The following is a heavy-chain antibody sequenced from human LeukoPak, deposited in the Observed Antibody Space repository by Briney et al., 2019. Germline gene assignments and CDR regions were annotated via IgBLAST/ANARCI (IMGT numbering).Heavy chain of an antibody. V-gene: IGHV4-61*02. CDR2: IYPSGST. D-gene: IGHD6-19*01. Sequence: PSQTLSLTCTVSGGSISSGSYYWSWIRQPAGKGLECLGRIYPSGSTNYNPSLKSRVTISVDTSKNQFSLKLSSVTAADTAVYYCAREVAHVYSSGWYSNYYYYYYMDVWGKGTTVTISS. CDR3: AREVAHVYSSGWYSNYYYYYYMDV. CDR1: GGSISSGSYY. J-gene: IGHJ6*03.